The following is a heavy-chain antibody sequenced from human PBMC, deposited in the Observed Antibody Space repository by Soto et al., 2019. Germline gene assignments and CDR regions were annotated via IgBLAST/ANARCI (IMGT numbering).Heavy chain of an antibody. Sequence: SETLSLTCAVYGVSFSGYYWSWIRQPPGKGLEWIGEINHSGSTNYNPSLKSRVTISVDTSKDQFSLKLSSVTAADTAVYYCARECTAGRAGVVIQLKYYYYMDVWGKGTTVTVSS. V-gene: IGHV4-34*01. D-gene: IGHD3-3*01. CDR2: INHSGST. CDR1: GVSFSGYY. CDR3: ARECTAGRAGVVIQLKYYYYMDV. J-gene: IGHJ6*03.